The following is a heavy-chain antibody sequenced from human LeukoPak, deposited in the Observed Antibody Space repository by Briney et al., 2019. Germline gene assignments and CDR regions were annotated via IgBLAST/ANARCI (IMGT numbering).Heavy chain of an antibody. J-gene: IGHJ5*02. CDR3: ARGPIGSGWHNWFDP. D-gene: IGHD6-19*01. V-gene: IGHV1-8*01. CDR2: MNPNSGNT. Sequence: ASVKVSCKASGYTFTGYYMHWVRQATGQGLEWMGWMNPNSGNTGYAQKFQGRVTITRNTSISTAYMELSSLRSEDTAVYYCARGPIGSGWHNWFDPWGQGTLVTVSS. CDR1: GYTFTGYY.